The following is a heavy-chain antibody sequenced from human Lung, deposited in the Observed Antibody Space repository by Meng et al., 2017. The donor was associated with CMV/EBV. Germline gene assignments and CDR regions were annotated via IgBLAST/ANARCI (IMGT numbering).Heavy chain of an antibody. Sequence: GGSXRLXCTASGFTFGDYAMSWVRQAPGRGLEWVGFIRSKAHGGTTEYAASVKGRFTISRDDSKGIAYLQMNSLKSEDTAVYYSARSYDSTGYYPGYFQHWXQGTLVTVSS. CDR1: GFTFGDYA. CDR3: ARSYDSTGYYPGYFQH. V-gene: IGHV3-49*04. J-gene: IGHJ1*01. CDR2: IRSKAHGGTT. D-gene: IGHD3-22*01.